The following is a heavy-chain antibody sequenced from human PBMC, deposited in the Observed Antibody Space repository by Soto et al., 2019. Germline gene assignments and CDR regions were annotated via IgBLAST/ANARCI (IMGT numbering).Heavy chain of an antibody. CDR2: IYYSGST. V-gene: IGHV4-31*03. CDR1: GGSISSGGYY. J-gene: IGHJ6*02. CDR3: ARDMLVRCGGDCSTDLYYYYGMDV. D-gene: IGHD2-21*02. Sequence: PSETLSLTCTVSGGSISSGGYYWSWIRQHPGKGLEWIGYIYYSGSTYYNPSLKSRVTISVDTSKNQFSLKLSSVTAADTAVYYCARDMLVRCGGDCSTDLYYYYGMDVWGQGTTVTVSS.